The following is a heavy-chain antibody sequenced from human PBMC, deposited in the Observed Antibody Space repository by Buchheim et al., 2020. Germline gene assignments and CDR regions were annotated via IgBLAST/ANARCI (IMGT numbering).Heavy chain of an antibody. CDR1: GFTFSSYA. V-gene: IGHV3-23*04. CDR2: ISGSGGST. J-gene: IGHJ5*02. D-gene: IGHD3-22*01. Sequence: EVQLVESGGSLVQPGGSLRLSCAASGFTFSSYAMSWVRQAPGKGLEWVSAISGSGGSTYYADSVKGRFTISRDNSKNTLYLQMNSLRAEDTAVYYCAKDRDHYYDSSGYYNWFDPWGQGTL. CDR3: AKDRDHYYDSSGYYNWFDP.